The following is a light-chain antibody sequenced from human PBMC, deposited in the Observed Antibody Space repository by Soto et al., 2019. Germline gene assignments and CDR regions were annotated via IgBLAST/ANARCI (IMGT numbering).Light chain of an antibody. CDR2: RAS. Sequence: DIQMTQSPSSLSASVGDRVTISCRASQTISTSLNWYQQKPGTAPRLLIYRASSLKSGVPPRFSGSGSGRDFTLTISSLRPEDIATYFCQQSYNSPPWTFGQGTKVEVK. CDR3: QQSYNSPPWT. J-gene: IGKJ1*01. CDR1: QTISTS. V-gene: IGKV1-39*01.